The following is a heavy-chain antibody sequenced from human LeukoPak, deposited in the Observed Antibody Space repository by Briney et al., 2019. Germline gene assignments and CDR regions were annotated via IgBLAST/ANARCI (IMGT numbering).Heavy chain of an antibody. CDR2: MYHSGAT. CDR1: GGSITSSKYY. V-gene: IGHV4-39*07. CDR3: ARQKWEQQGRDYYFNGLDV. D-gene: IGHD1/OR15-1a*01. J-gene: IGHJ6*02. Sequence: KPSETLSLTCTVTGGSITSSKYYWAWIRQPPGKGLDWIGSMYHSGATYYNPSFKSRVTMSVDTSNNQFSLKLNSVTAADTAVYYCARQKWEQQGRDYYFNGLDVWGPGTTVIVSS.